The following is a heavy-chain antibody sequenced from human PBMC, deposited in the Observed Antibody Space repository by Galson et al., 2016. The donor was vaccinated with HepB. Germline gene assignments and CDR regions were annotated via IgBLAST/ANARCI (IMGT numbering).Heavy chain of an antibody. D-gene: IGHD6-6*01. Sequence: SVKVSCKASGYTFTSYAMHWVRQAPGERLEWMGRINGGNGNTNYSQKFQGRITITRDTSASTAHMDLNSLRSEDTAVYYCARDLLSSISVHAGGVWGQGTTVTVSS. V-gene: IGHV1-3*01. CDR2: INGGNGNT. CDR1: GYTFTSYA. CDR3: ARDLLSSISVHAGGV. J-gene: IGHJ6*02.